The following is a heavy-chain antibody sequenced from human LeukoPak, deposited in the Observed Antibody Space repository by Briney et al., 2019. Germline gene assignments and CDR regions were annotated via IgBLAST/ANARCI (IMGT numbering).Heavy chain of an antibody. V-gene: IGHV4-59*01. J-gene: IGHJ4*02. CDR2: IYYSGST. CDR3: ARDKPVLRYFGGSGYFDY. Sequence: SETLSRTCTVSGGSISGYYWSWIRQPPGKGLEWIGYIYYSGSTNYNPSLKSRVTVSVDTSKNQFSLKLSSVTAADTAVYYCARDKPVLRYFGGSGYFDYWGQGTLVTVSS. D-gene: IGHD3-9*01. CDR1: GGSISGYY.